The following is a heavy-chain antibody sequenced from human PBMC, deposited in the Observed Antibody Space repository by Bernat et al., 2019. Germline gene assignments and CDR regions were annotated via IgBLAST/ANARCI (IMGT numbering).Heavy chain of an antibody. V-gene: IGHV4-39*01. J-gene: IGHJ4*02. D-gene: IGHD4-17*01. CDR1: GGPISSSSYY. CDR2: IYYSGST. Sequence: QLQLQESGPGLVKPSETLSLTCTVSGGPISSSSYYWGGIRQPPGKGREWIGSIYYSGSTYYNPSLKSRVTISVDTSKNQFSLKLSSVTAADTAVYYCARHGNNYGDRMYYWGQGTLVTVSS. CDR3: ARHGNNYGDRMYY.